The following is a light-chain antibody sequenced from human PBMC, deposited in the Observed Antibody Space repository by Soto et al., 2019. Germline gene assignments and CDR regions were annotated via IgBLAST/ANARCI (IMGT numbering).Light chain of an antibody. CDR1: QSVGSY. CDR2: DAS. CDR3: QQRRTWPPLS. J-gene: IGKJ4*02. Sequence: EIVVTQSPATLSLSPGERATLSCRTSQSVGSYLAWYQKKPGKAPRLLIYDASNRATGIPARFSGSGSGRDFALNISSLEPEDFALYYCQQRRTWPPLSFGGGTQVEIK. V-gene: IGKV3-11*02.